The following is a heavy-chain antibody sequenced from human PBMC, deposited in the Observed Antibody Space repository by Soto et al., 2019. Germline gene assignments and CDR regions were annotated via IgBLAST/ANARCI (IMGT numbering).Heavy chain of an antibody. V-gene: IGHV3-30*18. J-gene: IGHJ6*02. CDR2: ISYDGRKK. D-gene: IGHD2-15*01. CDR1: GFTFSSYG. Sequence: QVQLVESGGGVVQPGRSLRLSCVVSGFTFSSYGMHWVRQAPGKGLEWVAVISYDGRKKYYADSVKGRFTISRDNSENTLYLQMNNLRAEDTAVYYCAKDEVLVEVVARDYYGMDVWGQGTTVTVSS. CDR3: AKDEVLVEVVARDYYGMDV.